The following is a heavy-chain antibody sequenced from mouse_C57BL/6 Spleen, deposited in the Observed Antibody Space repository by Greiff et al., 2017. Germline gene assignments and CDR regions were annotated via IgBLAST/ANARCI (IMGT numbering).Heavy chain of an antibody. D-gene: IGHD1-1*01. V-gene: IGHV14-1*01. CDR1: GFNIKDYY. J-gene: IGHJ2*01. Sequence: EVQLQQSGAELVRPGASVKLSCTASGFNIKDYYMHWVKQRPEQGLEWIGRIDPEDGDTEYAPKFQGKATMTADTSSNTAYLQLSSLTSEDTAVYYCTRRDYYGSSYYFDYWGQGTTLTVSS. CDR3: TRRDYYGSSYYFDY. CDR2: IDPEDGDT.